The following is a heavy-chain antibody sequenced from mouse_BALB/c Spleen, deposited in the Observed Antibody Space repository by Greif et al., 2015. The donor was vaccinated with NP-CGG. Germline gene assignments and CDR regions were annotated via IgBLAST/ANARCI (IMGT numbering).Heavy chain of an antibody. Sequence: EVQRVESGGGLVKPGGSLNLSCAASGFTFSSYAMSWVRQTPEKRLEWVASISSGGSTYYPDSVKGRFTISRDNARNILYLQMSSLRSEDTAMYYCARGSTMITNYAMDYWGQGTSVTVSS. V-gene: IGHV5-6-5*01. CDR1: GFTFSSYA. D-gene: IGHD2-4*01. CDR2: ISSGGST. CDR3: ARGSTMITNYAMDY. J-gene: IGHJ4*01.